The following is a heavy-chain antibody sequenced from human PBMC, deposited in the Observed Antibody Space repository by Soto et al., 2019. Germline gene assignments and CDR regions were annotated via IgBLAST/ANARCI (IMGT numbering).Heavy chain of an antibody. Sequence: ASVKVSCKASGYTFTSYGIHWVRQAPGQRLEWMGWINAANGDTKYSPKFQGRVTITRDTSASTAYMELSSLRSEDTAVYYCVRRHVSATGIDCFDPWGQGTLVTVSS. V-gene: IGHV1-3*01. D-gene: IGHD6-13*01. J-gene: IGHJ5*02. CDR2: INAANGDT. CDR3: VRRHVSATGIDCFDP. CDR1: GYTFTSYG.